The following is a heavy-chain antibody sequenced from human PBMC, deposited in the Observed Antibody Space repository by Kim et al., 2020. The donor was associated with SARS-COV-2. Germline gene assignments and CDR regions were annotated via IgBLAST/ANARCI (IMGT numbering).Heavy chain of an antibody. J-gene: IGHJ4*02. Sequence: GGSLRLSCAASGFTFDDYAMHWVRQAPGKGLEWVSGIRWNSGSIGYADSVKGRFTISRDNAKNSLYLQMNSLRAEDTALYYCAKADEWLVPDYWGQGTLVPVSS. CDR1: GFTFDDYA. D-gene: IGHD6-19*01. CDR2: IRWNSGSI. CDR3: AKADEWLVPDY. V-gene: IGHV3-9*01.